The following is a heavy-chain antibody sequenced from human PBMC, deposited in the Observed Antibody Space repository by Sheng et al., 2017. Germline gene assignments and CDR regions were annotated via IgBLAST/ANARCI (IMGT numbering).Heavy chain of an antibody. V-gene: IGHV3-30-3*01. Sequence: QVQLVESGGGVVLPGRSLSLSCAASGFTFDTFGMHWVRQAPGKGLEWLAVISNDGSGKYYADSVKGRFTVSRDNSKNTLYLQMNGLRPEDTAVYYCAKVATTKWRISPYYYYMDVWGKGTTVTVSS. J-gene: IGHJ6*03. CDR1: GFTFDTFG. CDR3: AKVATTKWRISPYYYYMDV. D-gene: IGHD1-1*01. CDR2: ISNDGSGK.